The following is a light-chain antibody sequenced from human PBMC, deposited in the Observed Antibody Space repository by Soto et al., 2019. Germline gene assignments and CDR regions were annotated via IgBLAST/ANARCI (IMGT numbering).Light chain of an antibody. CDR3: QYYDKFLYT. CDR1: QDISNY. CDR2: DAS. Sequence: DIQMTQSPSSLSASVGDRVTITCQASQDISNYLNWYQQKPGKAPKLLIYDASNLETGVPSRFSGSGSGTDFTFTISSLQPEDIATYYCQYYDKFLYTFGQGTKLEIK. J-gene: IGKJ2*01. V-gene: IGKV1-33*01.